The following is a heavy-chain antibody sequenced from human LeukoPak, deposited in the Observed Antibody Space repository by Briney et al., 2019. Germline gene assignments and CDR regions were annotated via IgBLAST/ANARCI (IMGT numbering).Heavy chain of an antibody. V-gene: IGHV3-74*01. CDR2: INTDGSST. CDR1: GFTFSSYW. CDR3: ARTIEMATISYFDY. D-gene: IGHD5-24*01. J-gene: IGHJ4*02. Sequence: GGSLRLSCAASGFTFSSYWMHWVRQAPGKGLVWVSRINTDGSSTNYADSVKGRFTISRDNAKNSLYLQMNSLRAGDTAVYYCARTIEMATISYFDYWGQGTLVTVSS.